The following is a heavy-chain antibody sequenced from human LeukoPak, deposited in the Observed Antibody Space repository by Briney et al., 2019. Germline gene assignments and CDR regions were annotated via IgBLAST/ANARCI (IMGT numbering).Heavy chain of an antibody. D-gene: IGHD3-9*01. V-gene: IGHV3-9*01. CDR2: ISWNSGSI. CDR3: AKSRILTGYYSGSFDY. Sequence: GGSLRLSCAASGFTFDDYAMQWVRQAPGKGLEWVSGISWNSGSIGYADSVKGRFTISRDNAKNSLYLQMNSLRAEDTALYYCAKSRILTGYYSGSFDYWGQGTLVTVSS. CDR1: GFTFDDYA. J-gene: IGHJ4*02.